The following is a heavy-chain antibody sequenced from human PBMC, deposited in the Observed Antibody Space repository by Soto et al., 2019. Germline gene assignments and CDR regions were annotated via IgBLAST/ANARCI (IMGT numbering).Heavy chain of an antibody. CDR3: ASNSYGYPFYDY. Sequence: SETLSLTCTVSGGSISSGDYYWSWIRQPPGKGLEWIGYIYYSGSTYYSPSLKSRVTISVDTSKNQFSLKLSSVTAADTAVYYCASNSYGYPFYDYWGQGTLVTVSS. CDR2: IYYSGST. V-gene: IGHV4-30-4*01. J-gene: IGHJ4*02. D-gene: IGHD5-18*01. CDR1: GGSISSGDYY.